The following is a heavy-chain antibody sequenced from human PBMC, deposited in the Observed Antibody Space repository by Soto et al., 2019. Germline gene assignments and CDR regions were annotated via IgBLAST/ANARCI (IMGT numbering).Heavy chain of an antibody. J-gene: IGHJ6*02. CDR2: ISAYNGNT. CDR3: ARGRRYPNYYYYYGMDV. V-gene: IGHV1-18*01. CDR1: GYTFTSYG. D-gene: IGHD1-1*01. Sequence: ASVKVSCKASGYTFTSYGISWVRQAPGQGLEWMGWISAYNGNTNYAQKLQGRVTMTTDTSTSTAYMELRSLRSDDTAVYYCARGRRYPNYYYYYGMDVWGQGTTVTVSS.